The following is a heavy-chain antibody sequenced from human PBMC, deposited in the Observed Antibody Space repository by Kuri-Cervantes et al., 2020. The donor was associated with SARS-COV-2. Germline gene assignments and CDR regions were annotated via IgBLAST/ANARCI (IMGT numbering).Heavy chain of an antibody. CDR1: GFTFSSYE. D-gene: IGHD6-13*01. V-gene: IGHV3-48*03. J-gene: IGHJ4*02. CDR2: ISSSGSTI. CDR3: ARSAAAGSAGDFDY. Sequence: GESLKISCAASGFTFSSYEMNWVRQAPGKGLEWVSYISSSGSTIYYADSVKGRFTISRDNAKNSLYLQMNSLRAEDTALYYCARSAAAGSAGDFDYWGQGTLVTVSS.